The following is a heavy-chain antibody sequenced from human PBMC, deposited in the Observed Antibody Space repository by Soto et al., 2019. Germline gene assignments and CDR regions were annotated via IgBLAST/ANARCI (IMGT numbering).Heavy chain of an antibody. V-gene: IGHV3-30-3*01. CDR2: ISYDGSNK. Sequence: GGSLRLSCAASGFTFSSYAMHWVRQAPGKGLEWVTVISYDGSNKYYADSVKGRFTISRDNSKNTLYLQMNSLRAEDTAVYYCARDWGPHDAFDIWGQGTMVT. CDR3: ARDWGPHDAFDI. CDR1: GFTFSSYA. D-gene: IGHD3-16*01. J-gene: IGHJ3*02.